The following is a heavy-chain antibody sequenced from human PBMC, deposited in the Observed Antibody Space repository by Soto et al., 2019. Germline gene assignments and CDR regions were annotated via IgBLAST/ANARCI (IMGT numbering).Heavy chain of an antibody. Sequence: SETLSLTCAVSGGSISSGGYSWSWIRQPPGKGLEWIGYMYHSGSTYYNPSLKSRVTISIDRSKNQFSLKLSSVTAADTAVYYCAKGGSGSYSNAFDIWGQGTMVTVSS. V-gene: IGHV4-30-2*01. J-gene: IGHJ3*02. CDR3: AKGGSGSYSNAFDI. CDR1: GGSISSGGYS. D-gene: IGHD3-10*01. CDR2: MYHSGST.